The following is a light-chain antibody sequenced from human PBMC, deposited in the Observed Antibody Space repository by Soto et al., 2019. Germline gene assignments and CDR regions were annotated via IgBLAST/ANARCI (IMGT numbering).Light chain of an antibody. V-gene: IGLV1-47*01. J-gene: IGLJ2*01. Sequence: QPVLTQPPSASGTPGQRVTMSCSGSSSNIGSNFVYWYQHLPGTAPKLLMYRNNQRPSGVPDRFSGSKYGTSASLAISGLRSEDEADYYCAAWDDSLNVVFGGGTKVTVL. CDR2: RNN. CDR3: AAWDDSLNVV. CDR1: SSNIGSNF.